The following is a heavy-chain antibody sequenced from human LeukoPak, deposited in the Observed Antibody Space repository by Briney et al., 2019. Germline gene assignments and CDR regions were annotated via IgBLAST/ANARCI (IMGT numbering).Heavy chain of an antibody. J-gene: IGHJ4*02. CDR2: ISAYNGNT. V-gene: IGHV1-18*04. CDR3: ARDVDYDSSGWRYYFDY. Sequence: ASVKVSCKTSGYTFTGYYIHWVRQAPGQGLEWMGWISAYNGNTNYAQKLQGRVTMTTDTSTSTAYMELRSLRSDDTAVYYCARDVDYDSSGWRYYFDYWGQGTLVTVSS. CDR1: GYTFTGYY. D-gene: IGHD3-22*01.